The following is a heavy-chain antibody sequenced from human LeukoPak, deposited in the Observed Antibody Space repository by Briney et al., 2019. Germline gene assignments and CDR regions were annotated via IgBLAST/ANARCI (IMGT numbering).Heavy chain of an antibody. CDR2: IYSGGST. CDR1: GFTVSSNY. Sequence: PGGSLRLSCAASGFTVSSNYMSWVRQAPGKGLEWVSAIYSGGSTYYADSVKGRFTISRDNSKNTLYLQMNSLRAEDTAVYYCARVEWLRRGYYFDYWGQGTLVTVSS. CDR3: ARVEWLRRGYYFDY. J-gene: IGHJ4*02. D-gene: IGHD5-12*01. V-gene: IGHV3-53*01.